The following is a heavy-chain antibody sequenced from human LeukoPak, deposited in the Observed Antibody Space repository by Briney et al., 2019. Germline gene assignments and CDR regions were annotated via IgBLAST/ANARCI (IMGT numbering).Heavy chain of an antibody. D-gene: IGHD7-27*01. CDR2: ISSSSYI. V-gene: IGHV3-21*01. J-gene: IGHJ4*02. CDR1: GFTFSSYS. Sequence: TGGSLRLSCAASGFTFSSYSMNWVRQAPGKGLEWVSSISSSSYIYYADSVKGRFTISRDNAKNSLYLQMNSLRAEDTAVYYCARPTLTWGSGPDYWGQGTLVTVPS. CDR3: ARPTLTWGSGPDY.